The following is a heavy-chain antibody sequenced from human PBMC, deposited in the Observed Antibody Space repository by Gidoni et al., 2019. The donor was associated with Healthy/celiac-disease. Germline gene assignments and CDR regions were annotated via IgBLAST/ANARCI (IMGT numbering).Heavy chain of an antibody. D-gene: IGHD2-15*01. V-gene: IGHV3-33*01. CDR2: IWYDGSNK. CDR1: GLPFSSYG. J-gene: IGHJ4*02. CDR3: ARDRGGPPTYYFDY. Sequence: VQLVESGGGVVQPGRSLRLSCAASGLPFSSYGMHWVRQAPGKGLEGVAVIWYDGSNKYYADAVKGRFTISRDNSKNTLYLQMNSLRAEDTAVYYCARDRGGPPTYYFDYWGQGTLVTVSS.